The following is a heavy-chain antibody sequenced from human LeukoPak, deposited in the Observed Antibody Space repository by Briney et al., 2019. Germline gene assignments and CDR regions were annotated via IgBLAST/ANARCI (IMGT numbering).Heavy chain of an antibody. CDR1: GFTFSSLA. J-gene: IGHJ6*03. V-gene: IGHV3-23*01. Sequence: GGSLRLALSPSGFTFSSLAIGSGRQAPGEGVEWGLAISVSGGKTYYADSLTGRFTICRDNSKNTLYLQMNSLRAEDTAVYYCAKDPRITMIVGKVDYYYMDAWGKGTTVAVSS. CDR2: ISVSGGKT. D-gene: IGHD3-22*01. CDR3: AKDPRITMIVGKVDYYYMDA.